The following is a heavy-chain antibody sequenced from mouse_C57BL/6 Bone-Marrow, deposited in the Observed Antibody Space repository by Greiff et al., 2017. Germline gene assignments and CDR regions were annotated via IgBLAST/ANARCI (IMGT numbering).Heavy chain of an antibody. Sequence: QVQLQQPGAELVKPGASVKLSCKASGYTFTSYWMHWVKQRPGQGLEWIGMIHPNSGSTNYNEKFKSKATLTVDKSSSTAYMQLSSLTSEDSAVYYCALNWEQKDYAMGYWGQGTSVTVSS. CDR1: GYTFTSYW. CDR3: ALNWEQKDYAMGY. D-gene: IGHD4-1*01. V-gene: IGHV1-64*01. J-gene: IGHJ4*01. CDR2: IHPNSGST.